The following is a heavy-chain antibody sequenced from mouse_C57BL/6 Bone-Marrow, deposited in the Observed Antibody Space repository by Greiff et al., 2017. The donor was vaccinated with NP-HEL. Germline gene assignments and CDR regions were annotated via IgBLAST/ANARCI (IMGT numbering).Heavy chain of an antibody. D-gene: IGHD2-4*01. J-gene: IGHJ3*01. CDR1: GYTFTSYT. V-gene: IGHV1-4*01. CDR3: TIYYDYDAWFAY. Sequence: QVQLQQSGAELARPGASVKMSCKASGYTFTSYTMHWVKQRPGQGLEWIGYINPSSGYTKYNQKFKAKATLTADKSSSTAYMQLSSLTSEDSAVYYCTIYYDYDAWFAYWGQGTLVTVSA. CDR2: INPSSGYT.